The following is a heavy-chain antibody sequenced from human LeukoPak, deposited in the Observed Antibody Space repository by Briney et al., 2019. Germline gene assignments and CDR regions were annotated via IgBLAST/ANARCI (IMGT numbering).Heavy chain of an antibody. J-gene: IGHJ5*02. Sequence: SETLSLTCTVSGGSISSYYWSWIRQPPGKGLEWIGYIYYSGSTNYNPSLKSRVTISVDASKNQFSLKLSSVTAADTAVYYCARRVTTASPPENWFDPWGQGTLVTVSS. CDR3: ARRVTTASPPENWFDP. CDR2: IYYSGST. CDR1: GGSISSYY. D-gene: IGHD4-11*01. V-gene: IGHV4-59*01.